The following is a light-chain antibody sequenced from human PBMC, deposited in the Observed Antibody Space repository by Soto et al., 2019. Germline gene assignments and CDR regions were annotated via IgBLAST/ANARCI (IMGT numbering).Light chain of an antibody. CDR3: LQDFNYPWT. CDR1: QDISND. J-gene: IGKJ1*01. V-gene: IGKV1-6*01. CDR2: AAS. Sequence: AIQMTQSPSSLSASVGDRVTITCRASQDISNDLGWYQQKPGKTPKLLIFAASSLQSGVPSRFSGSGSGTNFTLTISSLQPEDFATYYCLQDFNYPWTCGQGTKVEIE.